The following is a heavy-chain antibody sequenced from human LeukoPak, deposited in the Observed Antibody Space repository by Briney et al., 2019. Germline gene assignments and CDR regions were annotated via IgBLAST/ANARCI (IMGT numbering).Heavy chain of an antibody. D-gene: IGHD1-26*01. Sequence: GESLRLSCAASGFTFSSHGMHWVRQAPGKGLEWVAFTWHDGSSKYYADSVKGRFTISRGNAKNSLYLQMNSLRAEDTAVYYCAIDRAGAFDYWGQGTLVTVSS. CDR2: TWHDGSSK. CDR1: GFTFSSHG. CDR3: AIDRAGAFDY. V-gene: IGHV3-33*03. J-gene: IGHJ4*02.